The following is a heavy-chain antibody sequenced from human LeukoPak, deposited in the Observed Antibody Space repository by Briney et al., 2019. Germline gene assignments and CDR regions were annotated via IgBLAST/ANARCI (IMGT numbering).Heavy chain of an antibody. Sequence: VASVKVSCKASGYTFTSYDINWVRQATGQGPEWMGWMNPNSGNTGYAQKFQGRVTMTRNTSISTAYMELSSLRSEDTAVYYCASGAYCGGDCYSGVWGQGTLVTVSS. CDR3: ASGAYCGGDCYSGV. J-gene: IGHJ4*02. V-gene: IGHV1-8*01. CDR2: MNPNSGNT. D-gene: IGHD2-21*02. CDR1: GYTFTSYD.